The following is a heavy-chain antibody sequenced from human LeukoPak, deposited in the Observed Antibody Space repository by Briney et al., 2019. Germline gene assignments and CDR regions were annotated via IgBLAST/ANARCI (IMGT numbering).Heavy chain of an antibody. D-gene: IGHD2-21*02. Sequence: PGRSVRLSCAASGFTFSSYSTHWVRQAPGKGLEWVAIVSSDGTTTYYADSVKGRFTISRDNPKNTLSLQMNSLRAEDTAVYYCARDVGDLWGQGTLVTVSS. CDR2: VSSDGTTT. J-gene: IGHJ4*02. CDR1: GFTFSSYS. V-gene: IGHV3-30*04. CDR3: ARDVGDL.